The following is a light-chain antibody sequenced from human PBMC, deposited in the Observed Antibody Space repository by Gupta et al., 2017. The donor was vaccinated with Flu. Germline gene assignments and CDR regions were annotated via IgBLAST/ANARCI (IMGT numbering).Light chain of an antibody. CDR3: QQYGSPWT. J-gene: IGKJ1*01. CDR1: QSLSSTY. Sequence: EIVLTQSPGTLSFSPGERATLSCRASQSLSSTYLAWYQQKPGQAPRLLIYGGSSRAPGIPDRFSGSGSGTDFTLTISRLEPEDFAVYYCQQYGSPWTFGQGTKVEI. V-gene: IGKV3-20*01. CDR2: GGS.